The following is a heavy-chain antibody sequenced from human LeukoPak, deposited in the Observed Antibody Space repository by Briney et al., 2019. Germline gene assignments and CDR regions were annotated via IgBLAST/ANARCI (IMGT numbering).Heavy chain of an antibody. CDR1: GFTFSSYE. Sequence: PGGSLRLSCAASGFTFSSYEMNWVRQAPGKVLEWVSYISSSGSTIYYADSVKGRFTISRDNAKNSLYLQMNSLRAEDTAVYYCARVVRVSSWDRGNWFDPWGQGTLVTVSS. D-gene: IGHD6-13*01. V-gene: IGHV3-48*03. CDR2: ISSSGSTI. CDR3: ARVVRVSSWDRGNWFDP. J-gene: IGHJ5*02.